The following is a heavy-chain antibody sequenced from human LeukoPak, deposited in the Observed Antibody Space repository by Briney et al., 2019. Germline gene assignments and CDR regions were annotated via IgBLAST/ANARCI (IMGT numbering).Heavy chain of an antibody. D-gene: IGHD5-24*01. CDR3: AKEGRSLQTY. Sequence: PGGSLRLSCAASGFTFDDYAMHWVRQAPGKGLEWVSGISWNSGSIGYADSVKGRFTISRDNAKNSLYLQMNSLRAEDTALYYCAKEGRSLQTYWGQGTLVTVSS. V-gene: IGHV3-9*01. CDR1: GFTFDDYA. J-gene: IGHJ4*02. CDR2: ISWNSGSI.